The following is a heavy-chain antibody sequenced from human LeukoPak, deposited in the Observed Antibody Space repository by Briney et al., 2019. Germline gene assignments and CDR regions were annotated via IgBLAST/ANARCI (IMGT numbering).Heavy chain of an antibody. J-gene: IGHJ1*01. CDR2: INPNSGAT. Sequence: ASVKVSCKASGYTLTDYYLHWVRQAPGHGLKWMGWINPNSGATHYAQSFQARVTMTRDTSIGSGYMELTGLESADTAVYYCARESTVVTRRSQYFQHWGQGTLVTVSS. V-gene: IGHV1-2*02. CDR1: GYTLTDYY. D-gene: IGHD4-23*01. CDR3: ARESTVVTRRSQYFQH.